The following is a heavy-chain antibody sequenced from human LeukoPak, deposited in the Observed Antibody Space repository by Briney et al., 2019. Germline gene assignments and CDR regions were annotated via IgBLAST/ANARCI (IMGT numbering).Heavy chain of an antibody. D-gene: IGHD2-15*01. Sequence: PSETLSLTCTVSGGSPGSDYGSWIRQPPGKGLEWIAHVYYSGVTRYNPSLKSRVAISIDTSKTQFSLNLSSVTAADTAVYYCARLSLHCSGGSCYRGAFDSWGQGTLVTVSS. J-gene: IGHJ4*02. CDR3: ARLSLHCSGGSCYRGAFDS. CDR1: GGSPGSDY. V-gene: IGHV4-59*08. CDR2: VYYSGVT.